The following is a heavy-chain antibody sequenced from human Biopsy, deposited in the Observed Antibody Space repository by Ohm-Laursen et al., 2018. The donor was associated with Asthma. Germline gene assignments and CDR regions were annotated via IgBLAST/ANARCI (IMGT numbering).Heavy chain of an antibody. J-gene: IGHJ5*02. V-gene: IGHV1-2*06. CDR1: GYTFINYA. CDR2: ITPTSGGT. D-gene: IGHD7-27*01. Sequence: GASVKVSCKASGYTFINYAIHWVRQAPGQRLEWMGRITPTSGGTTYAQKFQGRVTMTRDRSISTAYMELSRLTSDDTAVYYCARVQKSPGDRWFDPWGQGTLVTVSS. CDR3: ARVQKSPGDRWFDP.